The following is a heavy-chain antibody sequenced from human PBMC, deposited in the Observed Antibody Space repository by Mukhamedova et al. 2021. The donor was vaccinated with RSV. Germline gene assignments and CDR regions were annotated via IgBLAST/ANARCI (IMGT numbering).Heavy chain of an antibody. D-gene: IGHD2-15*01. Sequence: APGKGLEWVSYISSSGSTIYYADSVKGRFTISRDNAKNSLYLQMNSLRAEDTAVYYCARDPRIADAFDIWGQGTMVTVSS. V-gene: IGHV3-48*03. CDR3: ARDPRIADAFDI. CDR2: ISSSGSTI. J-gene: IGHJ3*02.